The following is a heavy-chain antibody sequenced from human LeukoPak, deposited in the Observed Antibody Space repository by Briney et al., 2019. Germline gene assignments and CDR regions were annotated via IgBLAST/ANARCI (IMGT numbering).Heavy chain of an antibody. V-gene: IGHV3-9*01. D-gene: IGHD3-3*01. J-gene: IGHJ3*02. CDR3: ARVTAPIFGVVIGAFDI. CDR1: GFTFDDYA. Sequence: GGSLRLSCAASGFTFDDYAMHWVRQAPGKGLEWVSGISWNSGSIGYADSVKGRFTISRDNAKNSLYLQMNSLRAEDTAVYYCARVTAPIFGVVIGAFDIWGQGTMVTVSS. CDR2: ISWNSGSI.